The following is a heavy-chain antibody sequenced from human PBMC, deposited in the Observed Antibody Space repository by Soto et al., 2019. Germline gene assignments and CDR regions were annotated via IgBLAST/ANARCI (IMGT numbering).Heavy chain of an antibody. J-gene: IGHJ5*02. Sequence: ASVKVSCKVSGYTLTELSMHWVRQAPGKGLEWMGGFDPEDGETIYTQKFQGRVTMTEDTSTDTAYMELSSLRSEDTAVYYCATEGSNGWIGWFDPWGQGTLVTVSS. CDR1: GYTLTELS. CDR3: ATEGSNGWIGWFDP. CDR2: FDPEDGET. D-gene: IGHD6-19*01. V-gene: IGHV1-24*01.